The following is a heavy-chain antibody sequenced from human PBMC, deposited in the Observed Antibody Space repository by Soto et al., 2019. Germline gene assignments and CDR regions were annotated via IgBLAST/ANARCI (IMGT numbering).Heavy chain of an antibody. D-gene: IGHD5-18*01. Sequence: QVKLMQSGAEVKKPGASVRVSCKASGYTFTHYYIHWVRQAPGQGLEWMGIINPNGGITTYAQKFRAGFTMTRDTSTSTFSLELSSLSSEDSAVYYCATSVNSAMAFDYWGQGTLVAVSS. V-gene: IGHV1-46*01. CDR2: INPNGGIT. CDR3: ATSVNSAMAFDY. CDR1: GYTFTHYY. J-gene: IGHJ4*02.